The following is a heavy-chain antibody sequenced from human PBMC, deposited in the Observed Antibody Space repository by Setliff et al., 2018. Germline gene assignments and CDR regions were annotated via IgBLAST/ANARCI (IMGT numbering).Heavy chain of an antibody. CDR3: ARQGASGAPHY. D-gene: IGHD6-13*01. CDR1: GLSISTNRYY. V-gene: IGHV4-39*07. CDR2: MHSDGAT. J-gene: IGHJ4*02. Sequence: PSETLSLTRTVSGLSISTNRYYWGWLRQPPGRGLELIGLMHSDGATYSNPSLQSRVTLSLDASRSQFSLALTSVAAADTAMYYCARQGASGAPHYWGQGTLVTVSS.